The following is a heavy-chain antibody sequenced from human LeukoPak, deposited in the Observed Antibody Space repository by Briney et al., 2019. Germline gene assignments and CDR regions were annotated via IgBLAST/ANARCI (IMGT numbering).Heavy chain of an antibody. CDR1: GYTFTGYY. CDR3: ARHGRFYDAFDI. V-gene: IGHV1-2*02. Sequence: ASVKVSCKASGYTFTGYYMHWVRQAPGQGLEWMGWINPNSGGTNYAQKFQGRVAMTGDTSISTAYMDLNRLRSDDTAVYYCARHGRFYDAFDIWGQGTMVTVSS. CDR2: INPNSGGT. J-gene: IGHJ3*02. D-gene: IGHD3-3*01.